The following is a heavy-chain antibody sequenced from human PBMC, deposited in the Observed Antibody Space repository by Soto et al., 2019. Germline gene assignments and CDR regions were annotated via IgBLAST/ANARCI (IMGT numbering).Heavy chain of an antibody. CDR1: GFTFTDSW. V-gene: IGHV3-15*01. CDR2: LKSKTDGGTT. CDR3: TTLYGSGTYYNNMDYYYFYGMDG. D-gene: IGHD3-10*01. Sequence: EESLRRSYLSFGFTFTDSWMSWFRQAPGEGLEWVGRLKSKTDGGTTDYASPVKGRFTISRDDSKNTLYPQMNSLKTEDTAVYYCTTLYGSGTYYNNMDYYYFYGMDGWGQGT. J-gene: IGHJ6*02.